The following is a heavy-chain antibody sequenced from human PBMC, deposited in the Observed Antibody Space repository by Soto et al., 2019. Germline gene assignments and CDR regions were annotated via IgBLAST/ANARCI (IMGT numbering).Heavy chain of an antibody. V-gene: IGHV4-34*01. CDR1: GGSFSGYY. J-gene: IGHJ6*03. D-gene: IGHD2-15*01. CDR3: ATLKVVAATKRSPYYYYMDV. Sequence: PSETLSLTCAVYGGSFSGYYWSWIRQPPGKGLEWIGEINHSGSTNYNPSLKSRVTISVDTSKNQFSLKLSSVTAADTAVYYCATLKVVAATKRSPYYYYMDVWGKGPSFTVSS. CDR2: INHSGST.